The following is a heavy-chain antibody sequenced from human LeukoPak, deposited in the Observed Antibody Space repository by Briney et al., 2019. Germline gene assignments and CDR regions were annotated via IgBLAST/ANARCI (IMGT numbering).Heavy chain of an antibody. V-gene: IGHV3-21*01. CDR1: GFTFSSYS. CDR3: ARVALYSSGLFGY. Sequence: PGGSLRLSCAASGFTFSSYSINWVRQAPGKGLEWVSSISSSSSYIYYADSVKGRFTISRDNAKNSLYLQMNSLRAEDTAVYYCARVALYSSGLFGYWGQGTLITVSS. D-gene: IGHD6-19*01. CDR2: ISSSSSYI. J-gene: IGHJ4*02.